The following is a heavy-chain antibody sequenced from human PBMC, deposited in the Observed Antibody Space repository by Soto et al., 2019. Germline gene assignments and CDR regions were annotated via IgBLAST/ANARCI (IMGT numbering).Heavy chain of an antibody. V-gene: IGHV3-11*06. D-gene: IGHD3-22*01. CDR1: GFTFSDYY. J-gene: IGHJ4*02. CDR2: ISGTGSYT. Sequence: PGGSLRLSCAASGFTFSDYYMTWIRQAPGKGLEWVSLISGTGSYTNYANSLRGRFTISRDNAKNSLYLQVDNLRAEDTAVYYCARERSSYYGQYDYWGLGTLVTVPQ. CDR3: ARERSSYYGQYDY.